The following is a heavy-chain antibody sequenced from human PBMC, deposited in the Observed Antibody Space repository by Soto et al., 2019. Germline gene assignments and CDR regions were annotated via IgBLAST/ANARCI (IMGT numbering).Heavy chain of an antibody. CDR1: GFTFSSYS. V-gene: IGHV3-21*01. Sequence: EVQLVESGGGLVKPGGSLRLSCAASGFTFSSYSMNWVRQAPGKGLEWVSYISSSSSYIYYADSVKGRFTISRDNAKNSLYLQMNSLRAEDTAVYYCVRDPLTSPTIYYYYYGMDVWGQGTTVTVSS. CDR3: VRDPLTSPTIYYYYYGMDV. J-gene: IGHJ6*02. D-gene: IGHD1-1*01. CDR2: ISSSSSYI.